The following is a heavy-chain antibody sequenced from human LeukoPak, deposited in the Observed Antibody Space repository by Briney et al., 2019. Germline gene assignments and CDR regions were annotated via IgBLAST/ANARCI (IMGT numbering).Heavy chain of an antibody. CDR2: ISYNGDGT. V-gene: IGHV3-64*01. CDR1: GFSFSKFA. D-gene: IGHD4-17*01. Sequence: PGGSLRLSCAASGFSFSKFAMHWVRQAPGRGLESVSGISYNGDGTYYANSVKGRFTISRDNSKNTLYLQMNSLRAEDTAVYYCARVGDYGRGAIDYWGQGALVTVSS. CDR3: ARVGDYGRGAIDY. J-gene: IGHJ4*02.